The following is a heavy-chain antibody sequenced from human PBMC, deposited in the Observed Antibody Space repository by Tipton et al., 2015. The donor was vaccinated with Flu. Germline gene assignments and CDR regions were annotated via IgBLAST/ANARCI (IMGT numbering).Heavy chain of an antibody. CDR2: IYTSGST. CDR1: GGSISSGSYY. CDR3: ARDLDSSGWYDNWFDP. V-gene: IGHV4-61*02. J-gene: IGHJ5*02. D-gene: IGHD6-19*01. Sequence: TLSLICTVSGGSISSGSYYWSWIRQPAGKGLEWIGRIYTSGSTNYNPPLKSRVTISVDTSKNQFSLKLSSVTAADTAAYYCARDLDSSGWYDNWFDPWGQGTLVTVSS.